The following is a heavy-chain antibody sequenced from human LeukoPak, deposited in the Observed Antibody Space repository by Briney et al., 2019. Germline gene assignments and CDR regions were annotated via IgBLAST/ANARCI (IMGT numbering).Heavy chain of an antibody. D-gene: IGHD5-12*01. J-gene: IGHJ5*02. Sequence: PGGSLRLSCAASGFTFSNYAMHWVRQAPGKGLEWVAVISYDGTNIYYADSVKGRFTISRDNSKNTLYLQMNSLRAEDTAVYYCAGGGYTSPFSWGQGTLVTVSS. CDR3: AGGGYTSPFS. CDR1: GFTFSNYA. CDR2: ISYDGTNI. V-gene: IGHV3-30-3*01.